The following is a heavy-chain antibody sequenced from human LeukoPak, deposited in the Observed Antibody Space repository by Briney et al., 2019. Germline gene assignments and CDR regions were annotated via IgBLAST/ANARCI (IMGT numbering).Heavy chain of an antibody. V-gene: IGHV1-2*02. J-gene: IGHJ4*02. D-gene: IGHD1/OR15-1a*01. CDR2: INGNSGGT. CDR1: GYTLTGYY. CDR3: ARENIEQWPAFDY. Sequence: GASVKVSCKASGYTLTGYYMHWVRQAPGQGPEWMGWINGNSGGTKYAQKFEGRVTMTSDTSTSTVQMDLGTLRSDDTAVYYCARENIEQWPAFDYWGQGTPVTVSP.